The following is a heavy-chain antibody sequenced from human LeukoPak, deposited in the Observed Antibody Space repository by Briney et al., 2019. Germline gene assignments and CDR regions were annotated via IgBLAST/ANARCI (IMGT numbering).Heavy chain of an antibody. CDR1: GFTFSNAW. D-gene: IGHD3-10*01. CDR2: IKSKTDGGTT. Sequence: PGGSLRLSCAASGFTFSNAWMSWVRQAPGKGLEWVGRIKSKTDGGTTDYAAPVKGRFTISRDDSKNTLYLQMNSLKTEDTAVYYCTTVSYYGSGSYRLPSYYYYGMDVWGQGTTVTVSS. J-gene: IGHJ6*02. CDR3: TTVSYYGSGSYRLPSYYYYGMDV. V-gene: IGHV3-15*01.